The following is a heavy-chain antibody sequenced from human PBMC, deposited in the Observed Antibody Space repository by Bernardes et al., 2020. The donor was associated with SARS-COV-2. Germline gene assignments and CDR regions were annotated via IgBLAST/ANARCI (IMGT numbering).Heavy chain of an antibody. V-gene: IGHV4-39*01. Sequence: SETLTLTCAVSGVSIRNANYYWGWIRQPPGKGLEWIGNIYYSGRTNYNPSLKSRATISVNTTKNQFSLRLSSVTAADTAVYYCARLRNYDFWTGLGGEFDYWGQGTLVTVSS. CDR1: GVSIRNANYY. CDR3: ARLRNYDFWTGLGGEFDY. CDR2: IYYSGRT. J-gene: IGHJ4*02. D-gene: IGHD3-3*01.